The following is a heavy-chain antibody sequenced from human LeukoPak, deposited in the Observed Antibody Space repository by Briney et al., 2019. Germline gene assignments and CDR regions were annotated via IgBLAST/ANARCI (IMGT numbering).Heavy chain of an antibody. Sequence: SETLSLTCTVSGGSISSYYWSWIRQPPGKGLEWIGTISHTGSTYSNPSLKSRVTISVDTSKNKFSLKLNSVTAADTAVYYCARMAPYGDYLFDYWGQGTLVTVSS. D-gene: IGHD4-17*01. J-gene: IGHJ4*02. CDR1: GGSISSYY. V-gene: IGHV4-59*01. CDR3: ARMAPYGDYLFDY. CDR2: ISHTGST.